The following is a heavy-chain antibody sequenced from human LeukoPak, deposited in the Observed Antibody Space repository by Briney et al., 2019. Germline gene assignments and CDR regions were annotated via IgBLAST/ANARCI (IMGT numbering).Heavy chain of an antibody. CDR3: AKARYHDSSGYPD. J-gene: IGHJ4*02. D-gene: IGHD3-22*01. Sequence: ASVKVSCKTSGYTFTDYYLHWVRQAPGQGLGWMGWINPNSGVANYAQQFQGRVTMTRDTSTNTAYMELSRLGSDDTATYYCAKARYHDSSGYPDWGQGTLVTVSS. CDR2: INPNSGVA. CDR1: GYTFTDYY. V-gene: IGHV1-2*02.